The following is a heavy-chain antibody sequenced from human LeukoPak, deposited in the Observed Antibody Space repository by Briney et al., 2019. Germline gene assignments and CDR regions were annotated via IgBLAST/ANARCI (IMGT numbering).Heavy chain of an antibody. CDR1: GFTFNNYA. J-gene: IGHJ6*02. Sequence: PGGSLRLSCAASGFTFNNYAMNWVRQAPGKGLEWVSVISGSGGTTYYADSVKGRFTISRDSSKNTLYLQMNSLRAEDTAVYYCAKVSGGGLYSDGMDVWGQGTTVTVSS. D-gene: IGHD1-14*01. CDR2: ISGSGGTT. V-gene: IGHV3-23*01. CDR3: AKVSGGGLYSDGMDV.